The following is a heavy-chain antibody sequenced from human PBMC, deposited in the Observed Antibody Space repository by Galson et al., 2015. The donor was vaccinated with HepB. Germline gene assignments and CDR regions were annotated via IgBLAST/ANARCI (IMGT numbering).Heavy chain of an antibody. D-gene: IGHD2-21*01. CDR2: IYPGDSDT. Sequence: QSGAEVEKPGVSLKISCEGSGYTFGSDWIAWVRQMPGKSLELMGIIYPGDSDTRYGPSFQGQVTISVDMSISTAYLQWNSLKASDTAMYFCARRPDRLRSMDDRADDAFDIWGQGTMVTVS. CDR1: GYTFGSDW. CDR3: ARRPDRLRSMDDRADDAFDI. J-gene: IGHJ3*02. V-gene: IGHV5-51*01.